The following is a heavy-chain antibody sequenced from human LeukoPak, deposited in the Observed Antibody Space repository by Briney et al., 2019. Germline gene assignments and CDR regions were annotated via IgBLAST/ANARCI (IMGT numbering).Heavy chain of an antibody. V-gene: IGHV3-30*03. J-gene: IGHJ3*02. Sequence: GGSLRLSCAASGFTFSSYGMHWVRQAPGKGLEWVAVISYDGSNKYYADSVKGRFTISRDNSKNTLYLQMNSLRAEDTAVYYCARFPAPAGAFDIWGQGTMVTVSS. CDR2: ISYDGSNK. CDR1: GFTFSSYG. D-gene: IGHD6-19*01. CDR3: ARFPAPAGAFDI.